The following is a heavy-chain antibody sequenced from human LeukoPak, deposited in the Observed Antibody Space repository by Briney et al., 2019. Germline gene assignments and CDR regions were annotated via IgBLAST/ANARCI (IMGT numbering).Heavy chain of an antibody. V-gene: IGHV3-21*01. CDR1: GFTFSSYS. J-gene: IGHJ4*02. CDR2: ISSSSSYI. CDR3: ARDTSLITIFGVVIDYFDY. Sequence: GGSLRLSCAASGFTFSSYSMNWVRQAPGKGLEWVSSISSSSSYIYYADSVKRRFTISRDNAKNSLYLQMNSLRAEDTAVYYCARDTSLITIFGVVIDYFDYWGQGTLVTVSS. D-gene: IGHD3-3*01.